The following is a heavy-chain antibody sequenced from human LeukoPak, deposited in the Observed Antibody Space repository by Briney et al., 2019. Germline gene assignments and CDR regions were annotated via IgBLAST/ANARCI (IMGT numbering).Heavy chain of an antibody. Sequence: ASVKVSCKASGGTFSSYAISWVRQAPGQGLEWMGGIIPIFGTANYAQKFQGRVTITADESTSTAYMELSSLRSEDTAVYYCAREMATIFLNWFEPWGQGTLVTVSS. J-gene: IGHJ5*02. D-gene: IGHD5-24*01. CDR3: AREMATIFLNWFEP. CDR1: GGTFSSYA. V-gene: IGHV1-69*13. CDR2: IIPIFGTA.